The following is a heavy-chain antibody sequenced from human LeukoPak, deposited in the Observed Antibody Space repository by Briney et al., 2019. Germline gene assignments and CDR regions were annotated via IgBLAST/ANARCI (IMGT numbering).Heavy chain of an antibody. D-gene: IGHD2-15*01. CDR3: VREAGYCASVCLKSNWFDP. Sequence: GGSLRLSCAASGFPFSNHAMSWVRQPPGKGLEWVAAISNGNTYYADSVRARFAISRDDSKNMVYLQMNSLRDEDTALYYCVREAGYCASVCLKSNWFDPWGQGTQVTVSS. V-gene: IGHV3-23*01. J-gene: IGHJ5*02. CDR2: ISNGNT. CDR1: GFPFSNHA.